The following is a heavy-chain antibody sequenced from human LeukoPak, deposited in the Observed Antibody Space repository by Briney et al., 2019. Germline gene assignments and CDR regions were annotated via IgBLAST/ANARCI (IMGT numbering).Heavy chain of an antibody. CDR2: ISSSSSYI. CDR3: ARGASRADY. Sequence: GGSLRLSCAASEFTFRSYNMNWVRQAPGKRPEWVSSISSSSSYIYYADSVKGRFTISRDNAKNSLYLQMNSLRAEDTAQYYCARGASRADYWGQGTLVTVSS. V-gene: IGHV3-21*01. J-gene: IGHJ4*02. CDR1: EFTFRSYN.